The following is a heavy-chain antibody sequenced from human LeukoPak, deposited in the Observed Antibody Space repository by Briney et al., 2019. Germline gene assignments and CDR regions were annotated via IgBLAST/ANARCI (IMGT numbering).Heavy chain of an antibody. V-gene: IGHV4-30-4*08. CDR3: ARALTLGDDAFDI. CDR1: GGSISSGDYY. CDR2: IYYSGST. Sequence: SETLSLTCTVSGGSISSGDYYWSWIRQPPGKGLEWIGYIYYSGSTYYNPSLKSRLTLSVDTSKNQFSLKLSSVTAADTAVYYCARALTLGDDAFDIWGQGTMVTVSS. D-gene: IGHD3-10*01. J-gene: IGHJ3*02.